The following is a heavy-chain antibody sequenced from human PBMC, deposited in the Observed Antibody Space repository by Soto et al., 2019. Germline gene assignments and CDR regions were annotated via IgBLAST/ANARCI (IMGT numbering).Heavy chain of an antibody. Sequence: SETLSLTCTVSGGSVSSGSYYWSWIRQPPGKGLEWIGYIYYSGSTNYNPSLKSRVTISVDTSKNQFSLKLSSVTAADTAVYYCARDSAAAGPGGNWFDPWGQGTLVTVSS. CDR2: IYYSGST. CDR3: ARDSAAAGPGGNWFDP. D-gene: IGHD6-13*01. CDR1: GGSVSSGSYY. V-gene: IGHV4-61*01. J-gene: IGHJ5*02.